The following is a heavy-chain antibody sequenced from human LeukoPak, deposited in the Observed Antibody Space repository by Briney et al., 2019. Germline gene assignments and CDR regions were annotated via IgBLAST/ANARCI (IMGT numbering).Heavy chain of an antibody. CDR1: GFTVSSNY. CDR3: ASDESSDAFDI. V-gene: IGHV3-66*01. CDR2: IYSGGST. J-gene: IGHJ3*02. Sequence: GGSLRLSCAASGFTVSSNYMSWVRQAPGKGLEGVSVIYSGGSTYYADPAKGRITISSDNSKNTLHHLMISLRAEDTAVYYCASDESSDAFDIWGQGTMVTV.